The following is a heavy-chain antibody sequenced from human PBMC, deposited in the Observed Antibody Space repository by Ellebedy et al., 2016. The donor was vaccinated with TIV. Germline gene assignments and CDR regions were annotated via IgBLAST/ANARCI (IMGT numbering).Heavy chain of an antibody. J-gene: IGHJ4*02. CDR1: GFTFSAYP. V-gene: IGHV3-30-3*02. Sequence: PGGSLRLSCAASGFTFSAYPMHWVRQAPGKGLEWVAVISYDGSDKYYADSVKGRFTISRDNSKNTLSLQMNSLRAEDTAVYYCAKETWESSGYYIDYWGQGTLVTVSS. D-gene: IGHD3-22*01. CDR3: AKETWESSGYYIDY. CDR2: ISYDGSDK.